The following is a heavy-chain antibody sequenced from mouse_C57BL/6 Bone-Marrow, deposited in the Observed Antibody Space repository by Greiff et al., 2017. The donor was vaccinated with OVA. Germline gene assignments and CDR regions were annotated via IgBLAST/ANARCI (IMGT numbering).Heavy chain of an antibody. Sequence: VQLQQSGAELVRPGASVTLSCKASGYTFTDYEMHWVKQTPVHGLEWIGAIDPETGGTAYNQKFKGKAILTADKSSSTAYMELRSLTSEDSAVYYCTRYDGYFAWFAYWGQGTLVTVSA. CDR1: GYTFTDYE. V-gene: IGHV1-15*01. D-gene: IGHD2-3*01. CDR2: IDPETGGT. J-gene: IGHJ3*01. CDR3: TRYDGYFAWFAY.